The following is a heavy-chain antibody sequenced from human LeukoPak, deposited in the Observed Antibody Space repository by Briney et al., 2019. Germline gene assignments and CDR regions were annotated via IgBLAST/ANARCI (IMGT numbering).Heavy chain of an antibody. CDR1: GGSISSGSYY. D-gene: IGHD6-19*01. J-gene: IGHJ4*02. CDR3: ARSSLAVYFNY. V-gene: IGHV4-61*09. CDR2: IFTRGTT. Sequence: SQTLSLTCTVSGGSISSGSYYWNWIRQPAGKGLEWLGNIFTRGTTNYNASLESRLTISLDTARNQFSLSLRSVTAADTAIYFRARSSLAVYFNYWGQGTLVTASS.